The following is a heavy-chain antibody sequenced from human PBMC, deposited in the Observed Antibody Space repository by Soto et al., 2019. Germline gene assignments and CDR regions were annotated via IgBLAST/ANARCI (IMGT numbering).Heavy chain of an antibody. Sequence: RGSLRLSCAASGFTVSSNYMSWVRQAPGKGLEWVSVIYSGGSTYYADSVKGRFTISRDNSKNTLYLQMNSLRAEDTAVYYCARDSAQYSSSVYGMDVWGQGTTVTVSS. CDR1: GFTVSSNY. D-gene: IGHD6-13*01. CDR3: ARDSAQYSSSVYGMDV. J-gene: IGHJ6*02. CDR2: IYSGGST. V-gene: IGHV3-53*01.